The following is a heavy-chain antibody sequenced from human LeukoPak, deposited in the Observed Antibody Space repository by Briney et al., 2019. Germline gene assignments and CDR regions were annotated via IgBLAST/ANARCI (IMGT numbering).Heavy chain of an antibody. D-gene: IGHD3-9*01. Sequence: SETLSLTCTVSGGSISSYYWSWIRQPPGNGLEWIGYIYYSGSTYYNPSLKSRVTISVDTSKNQFSLKLSSVTAADTAVYYCARTPIYDILTGPDYWGQGTLVTVSS. CDR1: GGSISSYY. CDR2: IYYSGST. CDR3: ARTPIYDILTGPDY. V-gene: IGHV4-59*06. J-gene: IGHJ4*02.